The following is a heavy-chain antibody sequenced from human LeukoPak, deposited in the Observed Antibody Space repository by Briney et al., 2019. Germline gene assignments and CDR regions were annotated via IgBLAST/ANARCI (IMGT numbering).Heavy chain of an antibody. D-gene: IGHD2-21*02. J-gene: IGHJ4*02. V-gene: IGHV3-21*01. CDR1: GFTFSSFS. CDR2: IFSSSGSI. CDR3: ARDTTYCGGGCYSLTDY. Sequence: GGSLRLSCAASGFTFSSFSMNWVRQAPGKGLEWVSSIFSSSGSIYNADSLKGRFTISRDNAKNSLCLQMDSLRAEDTAVYYCARDTTYCGGGCYSLTDYWGQGTLVSVSS.